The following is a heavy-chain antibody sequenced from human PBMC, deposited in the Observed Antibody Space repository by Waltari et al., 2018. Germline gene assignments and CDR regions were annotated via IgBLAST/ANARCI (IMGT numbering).Heavy chain of an antibody. CDR1: GGSISSSSYY. CDR3: ATKRESSASGFDY. J-gene: IGHJ4*02. Sequence: QLQLQESGPGLVKPSETLSFTCTVSGGSISSSSYYWGWIRQPPGTGLEWIGSIYYSGSTSYNPALKSQVTISVDTSKNQFSLKLSSVTAADTAVYYCATKRESSASGFDYWGQGTLVTVSS. D-gene: IGHD6-19*01. CDR2: IYYSGST. V-gene: IGHV4-39*01.